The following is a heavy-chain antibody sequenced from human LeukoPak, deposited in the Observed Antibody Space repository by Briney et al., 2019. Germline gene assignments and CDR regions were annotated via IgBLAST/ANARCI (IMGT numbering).Heavy chain of an antibody. D-gene: IGHD2-2*02. CDR2: ISGSGGST. CDR3: ARDKAAIEGYDY. V-gene: IGHV3-21*01. Sequence: GGSLRLSCAASGFTFSSYSMNWVRQAPGMGLAWVSAISGSGGSTYYADSVKGRFTISRDNAKNSLYLQMNSLRAEDTAVYYCARDKAAIEGYDYWGQGTLVTVSS. CDR1: GFTFSSYS. J-gene: IGHJ4*02.